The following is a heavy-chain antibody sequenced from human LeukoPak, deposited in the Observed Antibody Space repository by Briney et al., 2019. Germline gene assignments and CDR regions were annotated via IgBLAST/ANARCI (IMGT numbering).Heavy chain of an antibody. CDR3: ARASIVATIKSYYYYYMDV. CDR2: IYYSGST. D-gene: IGHD5-12*01. J-gene: IGHJ6*03. CDR1: GGSIGSSSYY. V-gene: IGHV4-39*01. Sequence: SETLSLTCTVSGGSIGSSSYYWGWIRQPPGKGLEWIGSIYYSGSTYYNPSLKSRVTISVDTSKNQFSLKLSSVTAADTAVYYCARASIVATIKSYYYYYMDVWGKGTTVTVSS.